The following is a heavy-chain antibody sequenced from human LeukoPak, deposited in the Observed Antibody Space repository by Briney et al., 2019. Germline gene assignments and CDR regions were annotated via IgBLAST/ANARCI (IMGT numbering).Heavy chain of an antibody. CDR3: AMITMVRGVGFWFDP. Sequence: NPSETLSLTCTVSGGSISSYYWSWIRQHPGKGLEWIGYIYYSGSTYYNPSLKSRVTISVDTSKNQFSLKLSSVTAADTAVYYCAMITMVRGVGFWFDPWGQGTLVTVSS. CDR2: IYYSGST. CDR1: GGSISSYY. V-gene: IGHV4-59*06. D-gene: IGHD3-10*01. J-gene: IGHJ5*02.